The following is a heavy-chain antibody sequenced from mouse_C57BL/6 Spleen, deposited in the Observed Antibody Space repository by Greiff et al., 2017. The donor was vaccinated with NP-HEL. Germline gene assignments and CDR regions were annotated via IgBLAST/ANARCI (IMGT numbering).Heavy chain of an antibody. J-gene: IGHJ4*01. CDR3: ARDGSEEGAMDY. CDR2: ISDGGSYT. V-gene: IGHV5-4*01. CDR1: GFTFSSYA. D-gene: IGHD2-2*01. Sequence: EVKLVESGGGLVKPGGSLKLSCAASGFTFSSYAMSWVRQTPEKRLEWVATISDGGSYTYYPDNVKGRFTISRDNAKNNLYLQMSHLKSEDTAMYYCARDGSEEGAMDYWGQGTSVTVSS.